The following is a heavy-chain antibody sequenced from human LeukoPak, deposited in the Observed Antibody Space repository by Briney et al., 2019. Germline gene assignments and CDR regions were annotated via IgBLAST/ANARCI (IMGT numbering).Heavy chain of an antibody. V-gene: IGHV4-59*01. CDR1: GGSISSYY. CDR2: IYYSGST. D-gene: IGHD3-16*02. Sequence: PSETLSLTCTVSGGSISSYYWSWIRQPPGKGLEWIGYIYYSGSTNYNPSLKSRVTISVDTSKNQFSLKLSSVTAADTAVYYCARDYQGLNDYWGQGTLVTVSS. J-gene: IGHJ4*02. CDR3: ARDYQGLNDY.